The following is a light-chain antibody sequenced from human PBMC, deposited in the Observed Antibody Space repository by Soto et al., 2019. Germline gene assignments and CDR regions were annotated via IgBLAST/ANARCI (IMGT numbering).Light chain of an antibody. CDR1: QSVSSIY. CDR2: GAS. Sequence: ENVLTQSPGTLSLSPGERATLSCRASQSVSSIYLAWYQQKPGQAPSLLIYGASRRATGVPDRFSGSGSGTDFTLTIYRLEPEDFAVYYCQQYGGSPRTFGQGTKVDIK. J-gene: IGKJ1*01. V-gene: IGKV3-20*01. CDR3: QQYGGSPRT.